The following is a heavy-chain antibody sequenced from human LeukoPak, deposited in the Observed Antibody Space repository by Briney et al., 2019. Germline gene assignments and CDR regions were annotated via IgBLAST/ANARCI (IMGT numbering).Heavy chain of an antibody. CDR2: IYYSGNT. D-gene: IGHD2-2*01. Sequence: PSETLSLTCTVSSGSISSTNYHWGWIRQPPGKGLEWIGTIYYSGNTFYSPSLKSRVTISVDMSKNQFSLRLSSVTAADTALYYCASQRKAARDDQLLFGFYFDYWGPGTLVTVSS. CDR3: ASQRKAARDDQLLFGFYFDY. J-gene: IGHJ4*01. CDR1: SGSISSTNYH. V-gene: IGHV4-39*01.